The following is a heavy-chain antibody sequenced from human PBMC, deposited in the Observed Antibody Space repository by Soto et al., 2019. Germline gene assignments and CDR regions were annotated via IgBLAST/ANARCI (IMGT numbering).Heavy chain of an antibody. Sequence: LSLICTVSGGSMSSYYWTWIRQPAGKGLEWIGRVYSSGGTHYNPSLKSRVTISLDTSKNQFSLRLLSVTDADTAVYYCARGQRFSDWFDPWGQGTLVTVSS. D-gene: IGHD3-3*01. CDR3: ARGQRFSDWFDP. CDR1: GGSMSSYY. J-gene: IGHJ5*02. V-gene: IGHV4-4*07. CDR2: VYSSGGT.